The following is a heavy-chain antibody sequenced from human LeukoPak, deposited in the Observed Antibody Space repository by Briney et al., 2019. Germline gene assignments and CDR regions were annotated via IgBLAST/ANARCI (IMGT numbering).Heavy chain of an antibody. CDR2: ISYDGSNK. CDR3: AKPLGYCSGGSCYGAYYYYGMDV. CDR1: GFTFSGFS. D-gene: IGHD2-15*01. Sequence: PGGSLRLSCAASGFTFSGFSMSWVRQAPGKGLEWVAVISYDGSNKYYADSVKGRFTISRDNSKNTLYLQMNSLRAEDTAVYYCAKPLGYCSGGSCYGAYYYYGMDVWGQGTTVTVSS. J-gene: IGHJ6*02. V-gene: IGHV3-30*18.